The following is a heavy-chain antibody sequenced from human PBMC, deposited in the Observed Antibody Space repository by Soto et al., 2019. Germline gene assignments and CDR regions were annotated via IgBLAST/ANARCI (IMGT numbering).Heavy chain of an antibody. CDR1: GFTFSGYS. J-gene: IGHJ6*03. CDR3: ARVRGASFSYYYMDV. D-gene: IGHD2-2*01. CDR2: ITSGSSII. V-gene: IGHV3-48*01. Sequence: GGSLRLSCAASGFTFSGYSMNWVRQTPGKGLEWISYITSGSSIIYSADSVKGRFTISRDNAKNSLYLQLNSLRAEDTAVYYCARVRGASFSYYYMDVWGKGTTVTVS.